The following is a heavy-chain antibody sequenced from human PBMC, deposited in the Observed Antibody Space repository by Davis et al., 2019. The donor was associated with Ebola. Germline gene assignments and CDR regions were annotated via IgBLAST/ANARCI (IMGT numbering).Heavy chain of an antibody. V-gene: IGHV3-30*12. CDR3: ARDYGGNGPFDY. Sequence: PGGSLRLSCAASGFTFSSYGMHWVRQAPGKGLEWVAVISYDGSNKYYADSVKGRFTISRDNSKNTLYLQMNSLRAEDTAVYYCARDYGGNGPFDYWGQGTLVTVSS. CDR2: ISYDGSNK. CDR1: GFTFSSYG. J-gene: IGHJ4*02. D-gene: IGHD4-23*01.